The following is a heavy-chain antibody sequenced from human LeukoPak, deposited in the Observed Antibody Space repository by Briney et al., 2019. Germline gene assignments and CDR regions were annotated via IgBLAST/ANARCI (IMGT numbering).Heavy chain of an antibody. CDR2: IGSGGDT. V-gene: IGHV3-23*01. CDR1: GFTFSSYA. Sequence: PGGSLRLSCAASGFTFSSYAMTWVRQSPGKGLEWVSVIGSGGDTYYSDAVQGRFTISRDNSKNTLYLQMNSLTAEDTAVYYCARDIVAGSPDYFDYWGQGTLATVSS. D-gene: IGHD6-19*01. J-gene: IGHJ4*02. CDR3: ARDIVAGSPDYFDY.